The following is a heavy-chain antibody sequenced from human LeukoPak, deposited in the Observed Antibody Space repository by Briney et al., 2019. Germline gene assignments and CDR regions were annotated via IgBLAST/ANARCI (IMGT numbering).Heavy chain of an antibody. D-gene: IGHD4-17*01. CDR3: ARVYGDYVP. Sequence: PGGSLRLSCAASGFTFSSYAMSWVRQAPGKGLEWVSSISSSSYTHYADSVKGRFTISRDNAKNSLYLQMNSLRAEDTAVYYCARVYGDYVPWGQGTLVTVSS. V-gene: IGHV3-21*01. J-gene: IGHJ5*02. CDR1: GFTFSSYA. CDR2: ISSSSYT.